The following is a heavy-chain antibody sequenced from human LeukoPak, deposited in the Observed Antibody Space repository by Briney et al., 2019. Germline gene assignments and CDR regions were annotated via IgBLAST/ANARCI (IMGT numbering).Heavy chain of an antibody. D-gene: IGHD4-23*01. CDR3: ASTTQIGGTVVTTD. J-gene: IGHJ4*02. Sequence: SIKVAFKASGGSFSSYAISGVRQAPGQRLEWMGRIIPILGIANYAQKLQGRLTITADTSTSPAYMELSSLGSEDTAVYYCASTTQIGGTVVTTDWGQGTLVSVSS. CDR1: GGSFSSYA. CDR2: IIPILGIA. V-gene: IGHV1-69*04.